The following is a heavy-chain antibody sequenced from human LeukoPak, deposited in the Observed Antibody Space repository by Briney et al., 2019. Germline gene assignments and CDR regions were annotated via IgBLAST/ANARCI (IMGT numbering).Heavy chain of an antibody. CDR2: IGTAADA. CDR1: GFTFSTYD. D-gene: IGHD4-17*01. J-gene: IGHJ3*02. V-gene: IGHV3-13*01. CDR3: ARGWTVTTYDAFDI. Sequence: PGGSLRLSCAASGFTFSTYDMHWVRHPTGKGLEWVSSIGTAADAYYADSVKGRFTISRENAKNSLYLQMNSLGAGDTAVYYCARGWTVTTYDAFDIWGQGTLVTVSS.